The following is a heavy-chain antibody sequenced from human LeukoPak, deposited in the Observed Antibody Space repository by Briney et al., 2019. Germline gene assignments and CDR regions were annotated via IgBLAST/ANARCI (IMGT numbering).Heavy chain of an antibody. CDR1: GFTFRSYS. J-gene: IGHJ6*02. Sequence: GGSLRLSCAASGFTFRSYSLNWVRQAPGKGLEWISYITGSNDTIHYAGSVKGRFTISRDNAKNSLFLQMNSLRAEDTAVYYCAKIYSTISAMDVWGQGTTVTVSS. D-gene: IGHD5-18*01. CDR3: AKIYSTISAMDV. CDR2: ITGSNDTI. V-gene: IGHV3-48*01.